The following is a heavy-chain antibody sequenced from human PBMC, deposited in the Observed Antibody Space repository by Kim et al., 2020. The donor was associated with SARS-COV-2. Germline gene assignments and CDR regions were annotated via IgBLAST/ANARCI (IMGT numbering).Heavy chain of an antibody. D-gene: IGHD6-13*01. CDR2: IRGSGGST. CDR3: AKVTSGSSGWFEYFQN. V-gene: IGHV3-23*01. J-gene: IGHJ1*01. CDR1: GFAFNTYA. Sequence: GSLRLSCAASGFAFNTYAMSWVRQAPGKGLEWVSGIRGSGGSTEYADSVKGRFSISRDNSKNTVYLQMGSLRAEDTAIYYCAKVTSGSSGWFEYFQNWGQGTLVTVSS.